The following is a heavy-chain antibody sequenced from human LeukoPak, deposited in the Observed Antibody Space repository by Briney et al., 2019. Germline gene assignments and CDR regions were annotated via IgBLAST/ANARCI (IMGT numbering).Heavy chain of an antibody. CDR2: ISSSSSYI. CDR3: GRELGIGAAGGGGGDY. V-gene: IGHV3-21*01. Sequence: GGSLRLSCAASGFTFSSYSMNWVRQAPGKGLEWVSSISSSSSYIYYADSVKGRFTISRDNAKNSLYLQMNSLRAEDTAVYYCGRELGIGAAGGGGGDYWGQGTLVTVSS. J-gene: IGHJ4*02. CDR1: GFTFSSYS. D-gene: IGHD6-13*01.